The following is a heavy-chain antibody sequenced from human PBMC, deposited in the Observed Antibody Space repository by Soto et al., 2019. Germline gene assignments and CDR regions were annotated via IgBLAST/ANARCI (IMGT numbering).Heavy chain of an antibody. J-gene: IGHJ4*02. V-gene: IGHV2-5*02. CDR3: AHRPRYGYYDY. CDR1: GFSLSTNGVA. CDR2: IYWDDDK. Sequence: QITLRGSGPTLVKPTQTLTLTCTFSGFSLSTNGVAVGWIRQPPGKALEWLALIYWDDDKRYSPSLNNRLTITKGTSENQVVLTMTNMDPVDTATYYCAHRPRYGYYDYWGQGTLVTVSS. D-gene: IGHD5-18*01.